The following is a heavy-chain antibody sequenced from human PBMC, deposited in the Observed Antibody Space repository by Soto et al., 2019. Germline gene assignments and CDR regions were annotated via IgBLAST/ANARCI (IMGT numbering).Heavy chain of an antibody. CDR2: INYNGFA. CDR1: GGSISSTTYY. D-gene: IGHD3-3*01. J-gene: IGHJ4*02. CDR3: ARQDDLWSGSSNFDY. V-gene: IGHV4-39*01. Sequence: QLQLQEAGPGLVKPSETLSLTCTVSGGSISSTTYYWGWIRQPPGTGLEWIGSINYNGFAYYNPSLKSRVSVTVHTCKDQCSLRLPSVTAADPAVHYCARQDDLWSGSSNFDYWGQGNLVTVSS.